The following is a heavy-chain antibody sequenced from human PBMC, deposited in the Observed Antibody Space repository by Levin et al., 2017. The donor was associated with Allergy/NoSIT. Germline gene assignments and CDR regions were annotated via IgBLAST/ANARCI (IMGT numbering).Heavy chain of an antibody. CDR3: ARVLAAAGTITDAFDI. V-gene: IGHV1-46*01. Sequence: ASVKVSCKASGYTFTTYYMHWVRQAPGQGLEWMGIINPSGGSTSYAQKFQGRVTMTRDTSTSTVYMELSSLRSEDTAVYYCARVLAAAGTITDAFDIWGQGTMVTVSS. CDR1: GYTFTTYY. D-gene: IGHD6-13*01. CDR2: INPSGGST. J-gene: IGHJ3*02.